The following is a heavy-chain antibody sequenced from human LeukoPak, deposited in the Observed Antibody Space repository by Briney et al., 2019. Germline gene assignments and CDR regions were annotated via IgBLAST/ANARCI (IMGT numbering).Heavy chain of an antibody. D-gene: IGHD3-22*01. J-gene: IGHJ4*02. V-gene: IGHV3-21*01. Sequence: GGSLRLSCAASGFTFSSYSMNWVRQAPGKGLEWVSSISSSSSYIYYADSVKGRFTISRDNAKNSLYLQMNSLRAEDTAVYYCARDLRYYYDSSGLPPYYFDYWGQGTLVTVSS. CDR1: GFTFSSYS. CDR2: ISSSSSYI. CDR3: ARDLRYYYDSSGLPPYYFDY.